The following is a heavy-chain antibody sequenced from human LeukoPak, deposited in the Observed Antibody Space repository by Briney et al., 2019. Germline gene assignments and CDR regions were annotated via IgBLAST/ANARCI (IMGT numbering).Heavy chain of an antibody. D-gene: IGHD6-19*01. CDR2: ISYDGSNK. CDR3: ARSNLAYSSGWKGGWFDP. CDR1: GFTFSSYG. Sequence: PGGSLRLSCAASGFTFSSYGMHWVRQAPGKGLEWVAVISYDGSNKYYADSVKGRFTISRDNSKNTLYLQMNSLRAEDTAVYYCARSNLAYSSGWKGGWFDPWGQGTLVTVSS. V-gene: IGHV3-30*03. J-gene: IGHJ5*02.